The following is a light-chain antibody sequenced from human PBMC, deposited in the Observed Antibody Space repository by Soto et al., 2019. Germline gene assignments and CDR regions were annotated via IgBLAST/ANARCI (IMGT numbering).Light chain of an antibody. Sequence: DIQMTQSPSSLSASVGDRVTITCRASQSVGSLLNWFQQRPGIAPKLLIYAASTLQSGAPSRFSGSGAGTDFTLIISSLQPEDFATYYCQLSYSLPYTFGQGTKLEI. J-gene: IGKJ2*01. CDR1: QSVGSL. CDR2: AAS. CDR3: QLSYSLPYT. V-gene: IGKV1-39*01.